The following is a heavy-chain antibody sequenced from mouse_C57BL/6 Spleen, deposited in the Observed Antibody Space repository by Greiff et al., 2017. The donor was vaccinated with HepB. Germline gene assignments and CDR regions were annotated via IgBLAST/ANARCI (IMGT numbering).Heavy chain of an antibody. CDR2: IDPENGDT. Sequence: DVKLQESGAELVRPGASVKLSCTASGFNIKDDYMHWVKQRPEQGLEWIGWIDPENGDTEYASKFQGKATITADTSSNTAYLQLSSLTSEDTAVYYCTGYGPYYAMDYWGQGTSVTVSS. V-gene: IGHV14-4*01. CDR1: GFNIKDDY. J-gene: IGHJ4*01. D-gene: IGHD2-10*02. CDR3: TGYGPYYAMDY.